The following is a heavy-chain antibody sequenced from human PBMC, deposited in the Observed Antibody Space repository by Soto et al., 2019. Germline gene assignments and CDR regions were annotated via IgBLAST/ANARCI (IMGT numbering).Heavy chain of an antibody. CDR3: ARGSSTVTTVYYYYYGMDV. CDR1: GYTFTGYY. D-gene: IGHD4-17*01. V-gene: IGHV1-2*02. J-gene: IGHJ6*02. Sequence: ASVKVSCKASGYTFTGYYMHWVRQAPGQGLEWMGWINPNSGGTNYAQKFQGRVTMTRDTSISTAYMELSRLRSDDTAVYYCARGSSTVTTVYYYYYGMDVWGQGTKVTVS. CDR2: INPNSGGT.